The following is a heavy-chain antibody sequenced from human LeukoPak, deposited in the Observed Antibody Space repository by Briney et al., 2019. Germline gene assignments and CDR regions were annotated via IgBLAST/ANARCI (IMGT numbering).Heavy chain of an antibody. D-gene: IGHD5-18*01. Sequence: SVKVSCKASGGTFSSYAISWVRQAPGQGLEWMGGIIPIFGTANYAQKFQGRVTITADESTSTAYMELSSLRSEDTAVYYCARAHVDTAMPNVDTDPYSCDYCGQGTLVTVSA. V-gene: IGHV1-69*13. CDR2: IIPIFGTA. CDR3: ARAHVDTAMPNVDTDPYSCDY. CDR1: GGTFSSYA. J-gene: IGHJ4*02.